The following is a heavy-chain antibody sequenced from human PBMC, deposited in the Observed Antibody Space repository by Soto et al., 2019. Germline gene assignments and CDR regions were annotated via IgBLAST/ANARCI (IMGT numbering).Heavy chain of an antibody. V-gene: IGHV4-34*01. J-gene: IGHJ4*02. CDR1: GGSFSGYI. D-gene: IGHD3-10*01. CDR2: INHSGSA. Sequence: QLQIQQWGAGVLKPSETLSLTCAVNGGSFSGYIWTWSRQTPGKGLQWIGQINHSGSAVYNPSLTSRVTIVVMSIDRFTLEMCLVSAADTAAYYGASGLSRASPDSGGWYYFDSWGQGATVTVSS. CDR3: ASGLSRASPDSGGWYYFDS.